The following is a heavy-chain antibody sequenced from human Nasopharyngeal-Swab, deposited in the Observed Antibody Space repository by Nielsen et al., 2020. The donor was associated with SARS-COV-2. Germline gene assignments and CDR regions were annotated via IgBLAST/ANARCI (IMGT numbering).Heavy chain of an antibody. CDR3: AKGSSGWSYYYYGMDV. D-gene: IGHD6-19*01. V-gene: IGHV3-23*01. CDR2: ISGSGGST. J-gene: IGHJ6*02. CDR1: GFTFSSYA. Sequence: GESLKISCAASGFTFSSYAMSWVRQAPGKGLEWVSAISGSGGSTHYADSVKGRFTISRDNSKNTLYLQMNSLRAEDTAVYYCAKGSSGWSYYYYGMDVWGQGTTVTVSS.